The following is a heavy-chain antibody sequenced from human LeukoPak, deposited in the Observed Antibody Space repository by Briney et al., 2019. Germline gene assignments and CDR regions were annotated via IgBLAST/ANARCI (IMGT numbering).Heavy chain of an antibody. V-gene: IGHV4-59*08. CDR2: IYYSGST. CDR1: GGSISSYY. Sequence: KTSETLSLTCTVSGGSISSYYWSWIRQPPGKGLEWIGYIYYSGSTNYNPSLKCRVTISIDTSKNQFSLKLSSATAADTAVYYCARPMVRGVNDAFDIWGQGTMVTVSS. D-gene: IGHD3-10*01. J-gene: IGHJ3*02. CDR3: ARPMVRGVNDAFDI.